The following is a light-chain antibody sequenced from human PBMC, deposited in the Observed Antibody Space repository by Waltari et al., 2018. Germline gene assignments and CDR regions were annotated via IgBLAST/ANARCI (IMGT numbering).Light chain of an antibody. CDR3: CSYAVGAIYV. CDR2: EGS. CDR1: SSDLGSYNL. V-gene: IGLV2-23*01. Sequence: QSAPTQPASVSGSPGQSITISCTGTSSDLGSYNLFPWYQQHPGKAPKLMIYEGSNRPSGISHRFSGSKSGNTASLTISGLQAEDEADYYCCSYAVGAIYVFGTGTKVTVL. J-gene: IGLJ1*01.